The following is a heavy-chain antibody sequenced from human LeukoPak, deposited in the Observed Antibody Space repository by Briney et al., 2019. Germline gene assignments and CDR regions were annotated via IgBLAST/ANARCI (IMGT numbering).Heavy chain of an antibody. V-gene: IGHV3-21*01. D-gene: IGHD3-22*01. J-gene: IGHJ4*02. CDR3: ARDYYDSSGYALFDY. Sequence: GGSLRLSCAASGFTFSSYSMNWVCQAPGKGLEWVSSISSSSSYIYYADSVKGRFTISRDNAKNSLYLQMNSLRAEDTAVYYCARDYYDSSGYALFDYWGQGTLVTVSS. CDR1: GFTFSSYS. CDR2: ISSSSSYI.